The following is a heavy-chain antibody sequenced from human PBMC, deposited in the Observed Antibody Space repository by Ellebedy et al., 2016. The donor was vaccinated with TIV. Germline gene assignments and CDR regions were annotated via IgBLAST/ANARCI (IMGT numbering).Heavy chain of an antibody. CDR1: GGSISSYY. Sequence: MPSETLSLTCTVSGGSISSYYWSWIRQPPGKGLEWIGYIYYSGSTNYNPSLKSRVTISVDTSKNQFSLKLSPVTAADTAVYYCAGHSRGSYHPFDYWGQGTLVTVSS. CDR2: IYYSGST. CDR3: AGHSRGSYHPFDY. J-gene: IGHJ4*02. V-gene: IGHV4-59*08. D-gene: IGHD1-26*01.